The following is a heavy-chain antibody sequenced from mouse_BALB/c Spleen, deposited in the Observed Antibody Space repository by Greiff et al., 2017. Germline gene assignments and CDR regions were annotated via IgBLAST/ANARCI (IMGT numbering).Heavy chain of an antibody. CDR1: GFTFSDYY. Sequence: EVKLMESGGGLVKPGGSLKLSCAASGFTFSDYYMYWVRQTPEKRLEWVATISDGGSYTYYPDSVKGRFTISRDNAKNNLYLQMSSLKSEDTAMYYCARDHYYGSSYGYFDVWGAGTTVTVSS. V-gene: IGHV5-4*02. CDR2: ISDGGSYT. D-gene: IGHD1-1*01. CDR3: ARDHYYGSSYGYFDV. J-gene: IGHJ1*01.